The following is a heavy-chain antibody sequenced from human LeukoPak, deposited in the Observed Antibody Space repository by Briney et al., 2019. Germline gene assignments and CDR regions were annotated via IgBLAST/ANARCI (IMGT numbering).Heavy chain of an antibody. J-gene: IGHJ4*02. D-gene: IGHD3-10*01. V-gene: IGHV3-30*18. CDR3: AKEGYYGSGSFPDY. CDR1: GFTFSSYG. Sequence: TGGSLRLSCAASGFTFSSYGMHWVRQAPGKGLEWVAVISYDGSNKYYADSVKGRFTISRDSSKNTLYLQMNSLRAEDTAVYYCAKEGYYGSGSFPDYWGQGTLVTVSS. CDR2: ISYDGSNK.